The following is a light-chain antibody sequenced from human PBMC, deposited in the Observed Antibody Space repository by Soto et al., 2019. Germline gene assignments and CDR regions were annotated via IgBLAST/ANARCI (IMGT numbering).Light chain of an antibody. Sequence: DIQMTQSPSSLSASVGDRVTITCRASQSISSYLNWYQQKPGKAPKLLIYAASSLQSGVPSRFSGSVSGTDFTLTISSLQPEDFATYYCQQANSFPITFGQGTKVDIK. V-gene: IGKV1-39*01. CDR2: AAS. CDR3: QQANSFPIT. CDR1: QSISSY. J-gene: IGKJ1*01.